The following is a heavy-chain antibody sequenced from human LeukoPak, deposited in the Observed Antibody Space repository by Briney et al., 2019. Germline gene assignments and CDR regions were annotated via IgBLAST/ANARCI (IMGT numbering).Heavy chain of an antibody. J-gene: IGHJ3*02. CDR3: AKAINGVWGGAFDI. V-gene: IGHV3-23*01. D-gene: IGHD2-8*01. CDR1: GFTFSNYW. Sequence: GGSLRLSCAASGFTFSNYWMHWVRQAPGKGLEWVSGISGSGGSTNYADSVKGRFTISRDNSKNTLYLQMNRLRDEDTAVYYCAKAINGVWGGAFDIWGQGTMVTVSS. CDR2: ISGSGGST.